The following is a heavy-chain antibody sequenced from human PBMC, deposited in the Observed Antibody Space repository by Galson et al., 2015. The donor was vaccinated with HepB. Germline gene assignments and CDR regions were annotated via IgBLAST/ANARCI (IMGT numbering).Heavy chain of an antibody. Sequence: QSGAEVKKPGESLKVSCKASGYTFTGYYMHWVRQAPGQGLEWMGWINPNSGGTNYAQKFQGWVTMTRDTSISTAYMELSRLRSDDTAVYYCARAYYERSYYDFWSGAPRPYGMDVWGQGTTVTVSS. J-gene: IGHJ6*02. CDR3: ARAYYERSYYDFWSGAPRPYGMDV. CDR1: GYTFTGYY. V-gene: IGHV1-2*04. CDR2: INPNSGGT. D-gene: IGHD3-3*01.